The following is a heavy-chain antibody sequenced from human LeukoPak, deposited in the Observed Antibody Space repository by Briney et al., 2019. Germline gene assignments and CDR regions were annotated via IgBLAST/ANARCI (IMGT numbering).Heavy chain of an antibody. V-gene: IGHV3-53*01. CDR2: IYSGGST. CDR3: ARGYSYYDFWSGWGGGMDV. CDR1: GFTVSSNY. D-gene: IGHD3-3*01. J-gene: IGHJ6*02. Sequence: GGSLRLSCAASGFTVSSNYMSWVRQAPGKGLEWVSFIYSGGSTYYADSVKGRFTISRHNSKHTLYFQMHRLKAEDTAVYYCARGYSYYDFWSGWGGGMDVWGQGTTVTVSS.